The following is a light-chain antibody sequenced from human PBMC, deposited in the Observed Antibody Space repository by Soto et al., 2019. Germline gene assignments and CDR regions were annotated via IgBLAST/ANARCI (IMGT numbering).Light chain of an antibody. CDR3: QESYSTPYT. V-gene: IGKV1-5*01. J-gene: IGKJ5*01. CDR2: DAS. Sequence: DIQMTQSPSTLSASVGDRVTITCRASQSISSWLAWYQQKPGKAPKRLIYDASSLESGVPSRFSGSGSGTEFTLTISSLQPDDFATYFCQESYSTPYTFGLGTRLEIK. CDR1: QSISSW.